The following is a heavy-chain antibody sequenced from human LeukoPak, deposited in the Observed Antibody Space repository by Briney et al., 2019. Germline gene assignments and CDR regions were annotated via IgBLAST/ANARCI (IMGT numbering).Heavy chain of an antibody. V-gene: IGHV3-23*01. CDR3: AGLNSYYDFWSGCYRESYFDY. J-gene: IGHJ4*02. CDR1: GFTFSSYA. Sequence: PGGSLRLSCAASGFTFSSYAMSWVRQAPGKGLEWVSAISGSGGSTYYADSVKGRFTISRDNSKNTLYLQMNSLRAEDTAVYYCAGLNSYYDFWSGCYRESYFDYWGQGTLVTVSS. D-gene: IGHD3-3*01. CDR2: ISGSGGST.